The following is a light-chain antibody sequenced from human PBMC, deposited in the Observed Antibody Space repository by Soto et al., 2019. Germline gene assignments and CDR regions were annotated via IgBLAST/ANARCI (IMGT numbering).Light chain of an antibody. CDR3: QQYDNWPRT. V-gene: IGKV3-15*01. Sequence: EIVMTQSPASLSVSPGERATLPCRASQSVSSNLAWFQQNPGQAPRLLIYGASIRATGIPARFSGSGSGTEFTLTISSLQSEDFTVYYWQQYDNWPRTFGQGTKVEI. CDR2: GAS. J-gene: IGKJ1*01. CDR1: QSVSSN.